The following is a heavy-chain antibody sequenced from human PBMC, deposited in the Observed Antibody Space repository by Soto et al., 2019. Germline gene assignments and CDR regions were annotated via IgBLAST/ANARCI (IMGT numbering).Heavy chain of an antibody. V-gene: IGHV4-59*01. CDR3: ARVGERWQYFDWFYYFDS. D-gene: IGHD3-9*01. J-gene: IGHJ4*02. Sequence: PSETLSLTCAVYGGSFSGYYWSWIRQSPGKGLEWIGYIYHMGGTDYNPSLKSRVTMSADTSKNQLSLKVRSVTAADTAVYYCARVGERWQYFDWFYYFDSWGQGALVTVS. CDR2: IYHMGGT. CDR1: GGSFSGYY.